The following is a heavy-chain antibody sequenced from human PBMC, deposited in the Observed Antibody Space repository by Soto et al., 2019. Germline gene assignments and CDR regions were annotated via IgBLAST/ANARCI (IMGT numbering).Heavy chain of an antibody. CDR2: IIPMFGTA. Sequence: GASVKVSCKAPGGTFSTYAISWVRQAPGQGLEWMGGIIPMFGTANYAQRFQDRVTITRDKSTNTVYMELSSLRSEDTAVYYCARSVGYSYGYVSNYYYYYGMDVWGQGTTVTVSS. CDR3: ARSVGYSYGYVSNYYYYYGMDV. J-gene: IGHJ6*02. D-gene: IGHD5-18*01. V-gene: IGHV1-69*05. CDR1: GGTFSTYA.